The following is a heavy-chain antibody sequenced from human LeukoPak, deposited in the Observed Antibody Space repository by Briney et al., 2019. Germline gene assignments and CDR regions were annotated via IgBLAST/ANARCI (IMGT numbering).Heavy chain of an antibody. Sequence: ASVKVSCKASGYTFTSYGISWVRQAPGQGLEWMGWISAYNGNTNYAQKLQGRVTMTTDTSTSTAYMELRSLRSDDTAVYYRARCCYFYDSSGYHDYWGQGTLVTVSS. J-gene: IGHJ4*02. CDR3: ARCCYFYDSSGYHDY. V-gene: IGHV1-18*01. CDR2: ISAYNGNT. CDR1: GYTFTSYG. D-gene: IGHD3-22*01.